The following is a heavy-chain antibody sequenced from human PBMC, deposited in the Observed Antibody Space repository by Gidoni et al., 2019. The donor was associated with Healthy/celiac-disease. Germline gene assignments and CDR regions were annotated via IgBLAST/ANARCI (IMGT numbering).Heavy chain of an antibody. CDR3: TTDLTYYYDSSGYRLFDY. CDR1: GFTFSNAW. D-gene: IGHD3-22*01. J-gene: IGHJ4*02. Sequence: EVQLVESGGGLVKPGGSLRLSCAASGFTFSNAWMSGVRQAPGKGLGWVGSSKSKTNGGTTDYAAPVKGRFTISRDDSKNTLYLQMNSLKTEDTAVYYCTTDLTYYYDSSGYRLFDYWGQGTLVTVSS. CDR2: SKSKTNGGTT. V-gene: IGHV3-15*01.